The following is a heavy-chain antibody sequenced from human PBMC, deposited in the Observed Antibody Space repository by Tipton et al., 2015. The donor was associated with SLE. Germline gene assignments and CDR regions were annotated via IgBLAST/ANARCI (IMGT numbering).Heavy chain of an antibody. V-gene: IGHV4-39*01. Sequence: TLSLTCTVSRGSISSSSYYWGWIRQPPGKGLEWIGSISYSGSTYYNPSLKSRVTISVDTSKNQFSLKLSSVTAADTAVYYCEVHCGADCSNAFDIWGQGTMVTVSS. CDR3: EVHCGADCSNAFDI. CDR2: ISYSGST. CDR1: RGSISSSSYY. J-gene: IGHJ3*02. D-gene: IGHD2-21*01.